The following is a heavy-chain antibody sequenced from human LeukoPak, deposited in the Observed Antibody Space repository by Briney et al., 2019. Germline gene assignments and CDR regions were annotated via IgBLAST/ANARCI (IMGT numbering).Heavy chain of an antibody. Sequence: GGSLRLSCAASGFTFTDYFMSWIRQAPGKGLEWVSAISGSGGSTYYADSVKGRFTISRDNSKNTLYLQMNSLRAEDTAVYYCATPLYCSSTSCYTPLGDYWGQGTLVTVSS. V-gene: IGHV3-23*01. CDR2: ISGSGGST. CDR3: ATPLYCSSTSCYTPLGDY. J-gene: IGHJ4*02. D-gene: IGHD2-2*02. CDR1: GFTFTDYF.